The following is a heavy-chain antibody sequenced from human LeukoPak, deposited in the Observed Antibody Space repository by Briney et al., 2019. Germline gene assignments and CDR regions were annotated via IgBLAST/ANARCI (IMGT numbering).Heavy chain of an antibody. Sequence: PGRSLRLSCVVSGVDFSRAAMYWVRQAPGKGLEWVGVISKDGSITAYSDSVKGRFTISRDNSKNTLYLQMNSLRPEDTTVYYCAREPYDMWGQGTMVTVSS. CDR3: AREPYDM. CDR2: ISKDGSIT. CDR1: GVDFSRAA. V-gene: IGHV3-30*04. J-gene: IGHJ3*02.